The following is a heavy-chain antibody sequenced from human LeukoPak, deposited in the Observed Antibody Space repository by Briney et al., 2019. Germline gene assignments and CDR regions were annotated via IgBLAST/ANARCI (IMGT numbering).Heavy chain of an antibody. D-gene: IGHD5-18*01. CDR1: GGTFSSYA. CDR2: IIPIFGTA. Sequence: SVKVSCKASGGTFSSYAISWVRQAPGQGLEWMGGIIPIFGTANYAQKFQGRVTITADKSTSTAYMELSSLRSEDTAVYYCARARTASDLYYYYYYMDVWGKGTTVTVSS. CDR3: ARARTASDLYYYYYYMDV. V-gene: IGHV1-69*06. J-gene: IGHJ6*03.